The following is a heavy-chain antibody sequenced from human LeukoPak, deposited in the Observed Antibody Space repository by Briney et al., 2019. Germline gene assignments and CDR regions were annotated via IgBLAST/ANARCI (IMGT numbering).Heavy chain of an antibody. Sequence: SETLSLTCAVYGGSFSGYYWSWIRQPPGKGLEWIGEINHSGSTNYNPSLKSRVTISLDTSKNQFSLKLSSVTAADTAVYYCARLVGATGGYWGQGTLVTVSS. J-gene: IGHJ4*02. V-gene: IGHV4-34*01. CDR2: INHSGST. D-gene: IGHD1-26*01. CDR1: GGSFSGYY. CDR3: ARLVGATGGY.